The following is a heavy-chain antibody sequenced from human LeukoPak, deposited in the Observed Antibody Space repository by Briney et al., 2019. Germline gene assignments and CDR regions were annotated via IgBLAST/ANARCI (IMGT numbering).Heavy chain of an antibody. CDR3: AKAGNFGGDDY. D-gene: IGHD3-10*01. CDR1: GFTFRAYG. CDR2: IRTDGSNE. J-gene: IGHJ4*02. Sequence: GGSLRLSCAASGFTFRAYGMQWVRQAPGSGLEWVAFIRTDGSNEYYADSVKGRFTISRDNSKNTLYLQMNSLRAEDTAVYYCAKAGNFGGDDYWGQGTLVTVSS. V-gene: IGHV3-30*02.